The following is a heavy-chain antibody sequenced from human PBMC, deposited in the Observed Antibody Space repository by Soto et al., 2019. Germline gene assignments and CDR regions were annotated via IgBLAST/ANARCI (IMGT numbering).Heavy chain of an antibody. D-gene: IGHD3-22*01. CDR1: GYTFTSYG. CDR2: ISAYNGNT. V-gene: IGHV1-18*01. CDR3: AANYYDSSGYYSLFDY. Sequence: GASVKVSCKASGYTFTSYGISWVRQAPGQGLEWMGWISAYNGNTNYAQKLQGRVTMTTDTSTSTAYMELRSLRSDDTAVYYCAANYYDSSGYYSLFDYWGQGTLVTVSS. J-gene: IGHJ4*02.